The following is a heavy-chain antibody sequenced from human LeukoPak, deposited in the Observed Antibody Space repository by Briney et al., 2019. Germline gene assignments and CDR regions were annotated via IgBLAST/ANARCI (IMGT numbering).Heavy chain of an antibody. CDR3: ARENLGDRSLDY. Sequence: GGSLRLSCAASGFTFSSYRMNWVRQAPGKGLEWVSSISSSSSYIYYADSVKGRFTISRDNAKNSLYLQMNSLRAEDTAVYYCARENLGDRSLDYWGQGTLVTVSS. D-gene: IGHD2-21*01. CDR1: GFTFSSYR. J-gene: IGHJ4*02. CDR2: ISSSSSYI. V-gene: IGHV3-21*01.